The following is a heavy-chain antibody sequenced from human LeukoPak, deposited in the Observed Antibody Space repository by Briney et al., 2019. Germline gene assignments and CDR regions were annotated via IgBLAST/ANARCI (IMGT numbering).Heavy chain of an antibody. J-gene: IGHJ4*02. CDR2: FDPEDGET. CDR3: ARDPNYYDSSGSGSE. D-gene: IGHD3-22*01. V-gene: IGHV1-24*01. CDR1: GYTLTELS. Sequence: ASVKVSCTVSGYTLTELSMHWVRQAPGKGLEWMGGFDPEDGETIYAQKFQGRVTITADESTSTAYMELSSLRSEDTAVYYCARDPNYYDSSGSGSEWGQGTLVTVSS.